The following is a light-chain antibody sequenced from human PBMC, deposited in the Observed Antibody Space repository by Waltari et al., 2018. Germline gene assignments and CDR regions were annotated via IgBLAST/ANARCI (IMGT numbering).Light chain of an antibody. CDR1: TGAVTSSHY. CDR3: LLHYSGPRV. Sequence: QAVVTQEPSVTVSPGGTVTLTCGPSTGAVTSSHYTYWFQQKPGQAPRTLVYDTSNKHSWTPARFSGSVVGGKAALTLSGAQPEDEAEYYCLLHYSGPRVFGGGTKVTVL. CDR2: DTS. J-gene: IGLJ2*01. V-gene: IGLV7-46*01.